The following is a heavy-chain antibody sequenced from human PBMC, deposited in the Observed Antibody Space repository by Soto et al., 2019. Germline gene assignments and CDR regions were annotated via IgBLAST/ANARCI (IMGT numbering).Heavy chain of an antibody. CDR1: NGSISSYY. CDR2: IYTSGST. Sequence: PSETLSLTCTVSNGSISSYYWSWIRQPAGKGLEWIGRIYTSGSTNYNPSLKSRVTMSVDTSKNQFSLKLSSVTAADTAVYYCARDSSGLEAPPNKNNWFDPWGQGTLVTVS. D-gene: IGHD6-19*01. V-gene: IGHV4-4*07. CDR3: ARDSSGLEAPPNKNNWFDP. J-gene: IGHJ5*02.